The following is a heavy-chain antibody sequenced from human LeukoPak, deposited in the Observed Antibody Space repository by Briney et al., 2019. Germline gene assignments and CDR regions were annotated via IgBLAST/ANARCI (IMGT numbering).Heavy chain of an antibody. V-gene: IGHV1-18*03. CDR1: GYTFTNYG. D-gene: IGHD3-10*01. Sequence: ASVKVSCKASGYTFTNYGITWVRQVPGQGLEWLGWISAYNGNANYAQKFQDRVTLTSDSSTSTAYMELRSLRSDDMAIYYCARTPKRFGELYQPGDSWGQGTPLTVSS. CDR3: ARTPKRFGELYQPGDS. J-gene: IGHJ4*02. CDR2: ISAYNGNA.